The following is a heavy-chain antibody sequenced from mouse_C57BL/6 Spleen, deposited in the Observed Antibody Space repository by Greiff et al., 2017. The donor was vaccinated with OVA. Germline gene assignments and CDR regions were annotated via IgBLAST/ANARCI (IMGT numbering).Heavy chain of an antibody. J-gene: IGHJ2*01. CDR3: ASTYYGSSYGFDY. D-gene: IGHD1-1*01. CDR1: GFTFSDYA. V-gene: IGHV5-17*01. Sequence: EVQVVESGGGLVKPGGSLKLSCAASGFTFSDYAMHWVRQAPEKGLEWVAYISSGSSTIYYADTVKGRFTISRDNAKNTLFLQMTSRRAEDTAMYCCASTYYGSSYGFDYWGKGTTLTVAS. CDR2: ISSGSSTI.